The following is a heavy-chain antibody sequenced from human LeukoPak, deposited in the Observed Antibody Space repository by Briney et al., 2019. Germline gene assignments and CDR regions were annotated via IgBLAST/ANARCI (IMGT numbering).Heavy chain of an antibody. J-gene: IGHJ1*01. CDR2: IYYSGST. CDR1: GGSISSSSYY. V-gene: IGHV4-39*01. Sequence: PSETLSLTCTVSGGSISSSSYYWGWIRQPPGKGLEWIGSIYYSGSTYYNPSLKSRVTISVDTSKNQFSLKLSSVTAADTAVYYCARHGGVALLRKYFQHWGQGTLVTVSS. D-gene: IGHD1-26*01. CDR3: ARHGGVALLRKYFQH.